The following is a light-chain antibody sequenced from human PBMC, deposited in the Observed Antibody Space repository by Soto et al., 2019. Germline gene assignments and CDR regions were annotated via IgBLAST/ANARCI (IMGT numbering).Light chain of an antibody. CDR3: QQYGNAAWT. V-gene: IGKV3-20*01. CDR1: QRIXNNY. CDR2: AAS. J-gene: IGKJ1*01. Sequence: EIGLTKCAGTLSLSPGERSTLSCRASQRIXNNYLAWYQQKPGQAPRLPXYAASSRATGSPDRLSGSGSATDFTLTISRLDPEDFAVYYCQQYGNAAWTFGQGTKVDIK.